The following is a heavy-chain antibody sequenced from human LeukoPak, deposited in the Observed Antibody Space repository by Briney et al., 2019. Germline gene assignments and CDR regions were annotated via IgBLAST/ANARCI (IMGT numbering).Heavy chain of an antibody. CDR3: ARRYCSSTSCYAFDY. D-gene: IGHD2-2*01. CDR2: INHSGST. J-gene: IGHJ4*02. V-gene: IGHV4-34*01. CDR1: GGSFSGYY. Sequence: SETLSLTCAVYGGSFSGYYWSWIRQPPGKELEWIGEINHSGSTNYNPSLKSRVTISVDTSKNQFSLKLSSVTAADTAVYYCARRYCSSTSCYAFDYWGQGTLVTASS.